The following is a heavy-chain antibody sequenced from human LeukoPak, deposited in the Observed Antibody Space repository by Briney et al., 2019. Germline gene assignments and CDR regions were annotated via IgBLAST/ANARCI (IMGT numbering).Heavy chain of an antibody. Sequence: GGSLRLSCTASGLTFGEYAMSWARQAPGKGLEWVGVIRSKAYGGTTEYAASVKGRFTISRDDSKSIAYLQMNSLKSEDTAVYHCLYYYDSSGYYLPDHWGQGTLVTVSS. J-gene: IGHJ4*02. CDR3: LYYYDSSGYYLPDH. CDR1: GLTFGEYA. D-gene: IGHD3-22*01. V-gene: IGHV3-49*04. CDR2: IRSKAYGGTT.